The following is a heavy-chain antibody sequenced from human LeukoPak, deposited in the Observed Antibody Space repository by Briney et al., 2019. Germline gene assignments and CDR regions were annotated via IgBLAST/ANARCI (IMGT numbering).Heavy chain of an antibody. CDR1: EFTFSSYA. CDR2: ITGSGGST. J-gene: IGHJ4*02. Sequence: PGGSLRLSCAASEFTFSSYAMNWVRQAPGKGLEWISSITGSGGSTNYPDSVKGRFTISRDNSKNTLFLQMNRLRAEDKALYYCVKGNDYIWGSYRRGYYYFDSWGQGTLVTVSS. V-gene: IGHV3-23*01. D-gene: IGHD3-16*02. CDR3: VKGNDYIWGSYRRGYYYFDS.